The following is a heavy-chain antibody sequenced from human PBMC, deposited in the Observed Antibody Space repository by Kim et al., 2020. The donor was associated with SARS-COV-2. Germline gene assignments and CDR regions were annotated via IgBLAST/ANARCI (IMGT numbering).Heavy chain of an antibody. D-gene: IGHD3-16*01. CDR2: IDCGNGNT. V-gene: IGHV1-3*01. Sequence: ASVKVSCKTSGHFFTRDSIHWVRQAPGQGLEWMGGIDCGNGNTIYSQKFQGRVTFTTDTSASTAYMELSFLRSEDSAVYYCLGGYFDYWGQGTLVTVSS. CDR1: GHFFTRDS. J-gene: IGHJ4*02. CDR3: LGGYFDY.